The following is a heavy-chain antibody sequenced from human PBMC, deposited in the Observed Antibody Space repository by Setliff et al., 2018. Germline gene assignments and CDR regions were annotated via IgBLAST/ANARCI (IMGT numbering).Heavy chain of an antibody. CDR3: ARVESMVRGKNILRHFDY. CDR2: VTVYNGNT. Sequence: GASVKVSCKASGYTFTSYGISWVRQAPGQGLEWMGWVTVYNGNTKYAQNLQGRLTLTTGISTSTAYMELGSLTTDDTAVYYCARVESMVRGKNILRHFDYWGQGIQVTVSS. CDR1: GYTFTSYG. D-gene: IGHD3-10*01. J-gene: IGHJ4*02. V-gene: IGHV1-18*01.